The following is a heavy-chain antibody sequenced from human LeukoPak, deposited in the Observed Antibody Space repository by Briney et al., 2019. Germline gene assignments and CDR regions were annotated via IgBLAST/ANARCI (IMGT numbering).Heavy chain of an antibody. CDR2: IRYDGSNK. Sequence: GGSLRLSCAASGFTFSSYGMHWVRQAPGKGLEWVAFIRYDGSNKYYADSVKGRFTISRDNSKNTLYLQMNSLRAEDTAVYYCARADHITMVRGVKFDYWGQGTLVTVSS. J-gene: IGHJ4*02. CDR3: ARADHITMVRGVKFDY. CDR1: GFTFSSYG. V-gene: IGHV3-30*02. D-gene: IGHD3-10*01.